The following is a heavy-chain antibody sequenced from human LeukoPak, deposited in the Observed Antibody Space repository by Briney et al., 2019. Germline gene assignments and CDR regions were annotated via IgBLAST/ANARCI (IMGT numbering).Heavy chain of an antibody. V-gene: IGHV3-23*01. CDR1: GFTFSSYA. J-gene: IGHJ4*02. CDR3: AKDIGRYCSGGTCYADY. CDR2: ISDSGVSS. Sequence: PGGSLRLSCAASGFTFSSYAMSWVRQAPGKGLEWVSGISDSGVSSYYADSVEGRFTISRDNSKNTLYLQMNSLRAEDTAVYYCAKDIGRYCSGGTCYADYWGQGTLVTVSS. D-gene: IGHD2-15*01.